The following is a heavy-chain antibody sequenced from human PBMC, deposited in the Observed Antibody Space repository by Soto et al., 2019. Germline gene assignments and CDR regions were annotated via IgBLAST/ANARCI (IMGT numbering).Heavy chain of an antibody. Sequence: TGGSLRLSCTASGFTFNTHWMHWVRQAPGKGLVWVARIYFDGIKTNYADSVKGRLTVARDNAKNTVYLHVNTLRDEDTAVYYCARGGAMGVDYWGQGTLVTVSS. D-gene: IGHD1-26*01. CDR2: IYFDGIKT. J-gene: IGHJ4*02. CDR3: ARGGAMGVDY. CDR1: GFTFNTHW. V-gene: IGHV3-74*01.